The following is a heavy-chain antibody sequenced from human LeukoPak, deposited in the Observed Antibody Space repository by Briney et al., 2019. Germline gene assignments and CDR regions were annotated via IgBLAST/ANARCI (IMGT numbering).Heavy chain of an antibody. CDR3: ARLHSSTNRGAFDI. Sequence: SETLSLTCTVSGGSISSYYWSWIRQPAGKGLEWIGRIYTSGSTNYNPSLKSRVTMSVDTSKNQFSLKLSSVTAADTAVCYCARLHSSTNRGAFDIWGQGTMVTVSS. J-gene: IGHJ3*02. D-gene: IGHD2-2*01. CDR1: GGSISSYY. V-gene: IGHV4-4*07. CDR2: IYTSGST.